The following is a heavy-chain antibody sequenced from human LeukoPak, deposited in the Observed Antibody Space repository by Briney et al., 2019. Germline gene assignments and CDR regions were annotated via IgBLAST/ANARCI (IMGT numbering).Heavy chain of an antibody. J-gene: IGHJ4*02. CDR3: ARDPGGYDSSGRVYFDY. D-gene: IGHD3-22*01. V-gene: IGHV3-48*01. Sequence: GGPLRLSCVASGFTFSTYSMNWVRQAPGKGLEWVSYITSSSSAKYYADSVKGRFTISRDNAKNSLYLQMNSLRAEDTAVYYCARDPGGYDSSGRVYFDYWGQGTLVTVSS. CDR2: ITSSSSAK. CDR1: GFTFSTYS.